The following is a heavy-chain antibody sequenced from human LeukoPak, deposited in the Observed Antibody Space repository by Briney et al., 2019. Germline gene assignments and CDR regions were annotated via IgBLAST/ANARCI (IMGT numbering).Heavy chain of an antibody. CDR1: GFTFSSYA. D-gene: IGHD3-3*01. Sequence: PGGSLRLSCAASGFTFSSYAMSWVRQAPGKGLEWVSAISGSGVATYYADSVKGRFTISRDNSKNTLYLQMNSLRAGYTAVYYCAKGNYDFWSGYPGLSYFDYWGQGTLVTVSS. CDR3: AKGNYDFWSGYPGLSYFDY. J-gene: IGHJ4*02. V-gene: IGHV3-23*01. CDR2: ISGSGVAT.